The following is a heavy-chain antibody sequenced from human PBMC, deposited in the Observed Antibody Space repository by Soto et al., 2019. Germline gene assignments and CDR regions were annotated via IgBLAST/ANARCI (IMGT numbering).Heavy chain of an antibody. CDR2: IGSSGSTI. J-gene: IGHJ4*02. V-gene: IGHV3-48*03. CDR3: AREIPHPHY. D-gene: IGHD2-21*01. CDR1: GFTFSSYE. Sequence: PGGSLRLSCAASGFTFSSYEMNWVRQAPGKGLEWVSYIGSSGSTIYYADSVKGRFTISRDNAKNSLYLQMNSLRAEDTAVYYCAREIPHPHYWGQGTLVTVSS.